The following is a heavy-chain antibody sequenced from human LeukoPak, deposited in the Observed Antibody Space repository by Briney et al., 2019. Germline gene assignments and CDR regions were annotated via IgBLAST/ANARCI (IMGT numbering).Heavy chain of an antibody. D-gene: IGHD2-15*01. CDR1: GGSINSSTYY. J-gene: IGHJ5*02. V-gene: IGHV4-39*07. Sequence: SETLSLTCTVSGGSINSSTYYWGWIRQPPGKGLEWIGNIYYSGSTYYNPSLKSRVTISLDTSKNQFSLKLSSVTAADTAVYYCAREIYCSGGRCYSVKLWFDPWGQGTLVTVSS. CDR2: IYYSGST. CDR3: AREIYCSGGRCYSVKLWFDP.